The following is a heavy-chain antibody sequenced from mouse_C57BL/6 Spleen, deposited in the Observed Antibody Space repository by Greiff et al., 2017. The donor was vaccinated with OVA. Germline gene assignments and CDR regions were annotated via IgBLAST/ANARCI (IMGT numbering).Heavy chain of an antibody. V-gene: IGHV1-82*01. CDR1: GYAFSSSW. CDR3: ACSECSNYAIDY. Sequence: QVQLQQSGPELVKPGASVKISCKASGYAFSSSWMNWVKQRPGKGLEWIGRIYPGDGDTNYNGKFKGKATLTADKSSSTAYMQLSILPSEHSAVYFCACSECSNYAIDYWGQGTSVTVSS. J-gene: IGHJ4*01. CDR2: IYPGDGDT.